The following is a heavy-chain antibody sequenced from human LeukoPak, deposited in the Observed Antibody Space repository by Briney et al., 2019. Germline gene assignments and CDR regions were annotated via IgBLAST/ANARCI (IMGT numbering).Heavy chain of an antibody. D-gene: IGHD6-6*01. J-gene: IGHJ4*02. CDR3: ARAVPYSSSFHYFDY. Sequence: SETLSLTCTVSGGSISSSSYYWGWIRQPPGNGLEWIGSIYYSGSTYYNPSLKSRVTISVDTSKKQFSLKLSSVTAADTAVYYCARAVPYSSSFHYFDYWGQGTLVTVSS. V-gene: IGHV4-39*07. CDR2: IYYSGST. CDR1: GGSISSSSYY.